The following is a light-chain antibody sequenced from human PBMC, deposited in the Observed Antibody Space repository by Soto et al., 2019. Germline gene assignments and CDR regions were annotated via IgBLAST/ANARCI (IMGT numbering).Light chain of an antibody. CDR2: SAS. J-gene: IGKJ5*01. CDR3: QQSFRPHIT. Sequence: DIRMTQSPVSLSASVGDRVTITCRVSQSIGNNLNWYQQKSGEVPKLLIYSASSLQSGVPSRFSGSASGTDFTLSISNLQPEDFATYYCQQSFRPHITFGQGTRLEI. V-gene: IGKV1-39*01. CDR1: QSIGNN.